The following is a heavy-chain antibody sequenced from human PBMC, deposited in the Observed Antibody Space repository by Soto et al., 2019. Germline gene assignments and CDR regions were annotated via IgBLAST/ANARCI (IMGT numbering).Heavy chain of an antibody. CDR2: INHGGST. CDR1: GGSFSGYY. J-gene: IGHJ5*02. Sequence: SETLSLTCAVYGGSFSGYYWSWIRQPPGKGLEWIGEINHGGSTNYNPSLKSRVTISVDTSKNQFSLKLSSVTAADTAVYYCARDHRIAAAGTWWFDPWGQGTLVTVPS. CDR3: ARDHRIAAAGTWWFDP. V-gene: IGHV4-34*01. D-gene: IGHD6-13*01.